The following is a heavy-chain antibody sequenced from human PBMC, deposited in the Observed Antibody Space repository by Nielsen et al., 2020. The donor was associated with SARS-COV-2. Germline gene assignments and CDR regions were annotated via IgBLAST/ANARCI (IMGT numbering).Heavy chain of an antibody. CDR3: ARDGSSGYYVS. CDR1: GGSISSSSFY. D-gene: IGHD3-22*01. V-gene: IGHV4-39*07. CDR2: IYYTGSS. J-gene: IGHJ4*02. Sequence: SETLSLTCTVSGGSISSSSFYWGWIRQPPGKGLEWIGTIYYTGSSYYNPSLKSRVTMSLDTSKNQFSLKVTSVTAADTAVYFCARDGSSGYYVSWGQGTLVAVSS.